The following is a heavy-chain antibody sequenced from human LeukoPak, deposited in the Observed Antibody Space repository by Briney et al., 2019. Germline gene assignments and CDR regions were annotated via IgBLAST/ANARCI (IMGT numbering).Heavy chain of an antibody. CDR1: GFTFSSYA. J-gene: IGHJ4*02. CDR2: ISGSGGST. CDR3: ADYDSSGYPWYFDY. V-gene: IGHV3-23*01. D-gene: IGHD3-22*01. Sequence: GGSLRLPCAASGFTFSSYAMSWVRQAPGKGLEWVSAISGSGGSTYYADSVKGRFTISRDNSKNTLYLQMNSLRAEDTAVYYCADYDSSGYPWYFDYWGQGALVTVSS.